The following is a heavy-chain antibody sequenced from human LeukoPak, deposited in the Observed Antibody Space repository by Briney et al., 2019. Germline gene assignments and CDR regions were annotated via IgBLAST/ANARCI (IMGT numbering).Heavy chain of an antibody. CDR1: GYTFTSYG. CDR3: ASLKNYYDSSGYLVTDAFDI. J-gene: IGHJ3*02. Sequence: ASVKVSCKASGYTFTSYGISRVRQAPGQGLEWMGWISGYNGNTNYAQKLQGRVTMTTDTSTSTAYMELRSLKSDDTAVYYCASLKNYYDSSGYLVTDAFDIWGQGTMVTVSS. V-gene: IGHV1-18*01. D-gene: IGHD3-22*01. CDR2: ISGYNGNT.